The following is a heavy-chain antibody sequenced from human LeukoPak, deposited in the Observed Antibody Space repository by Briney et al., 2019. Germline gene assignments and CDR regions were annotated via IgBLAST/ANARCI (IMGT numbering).Heavy chain of an antibody. CDR2: INPSGGST. CDR1: GYTFTSYY. V-gene: IGHV1-46*01. CDR3: ARELPFGIAAAGDFDY. J-gene: IGHJ4*02. D-gene: IGHD6-13*01. Sequence: ASVKVSCKASGYTFTSYYMHWVRQAPGQGLEWTGIINPSGGSTSYAQKFQGRVTMTRDTSTSTVYMELSSLRSEDTAVYYCARELPFGIAAAGDFDYWGQGTLVTVSS.